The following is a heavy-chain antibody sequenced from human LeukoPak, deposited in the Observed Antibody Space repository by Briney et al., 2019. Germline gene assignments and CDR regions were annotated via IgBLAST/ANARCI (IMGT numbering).Heavy chain of an antibody. CDR3: AFISGGSGSD. CDR2: IIPVLAIV. J-gene: IGHJ4*02. CDR1: GDTFNNYP. D-gene: IGHD2-15*01. V-gene: IGHV1-69*02. Sequence: SVKVSCKGSGDTFNNYPISWVRQAPGQGLEWMGRIIPVLAIVNYAHMFHGRVTIAEDKSTSTACLELSSLRSEDTAVYCCAFISGGSGSDWGQGTLVTVSS.